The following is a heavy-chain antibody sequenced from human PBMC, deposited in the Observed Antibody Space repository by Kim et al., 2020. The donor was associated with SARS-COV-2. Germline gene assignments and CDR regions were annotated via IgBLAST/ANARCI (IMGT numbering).Heavy chain of an antibody. J-gene: IGHJ4*01. CDR3: AKDISLELPPWYFDY. V-gene: IGHV3-9*01. Sequence: GGSLRLSCAASGFTFDDYAMHWVRQAPGKGLEWVSGISWNSGSIGYADSVKGRFTISRDNAKNSLYLQMNSLRAEDTALYYCAKDISLELPPWYFDYWG. CDR2: ISWNSGSI. D-gene: IGHD1-7*01. CDR1: GFTFDDYA.